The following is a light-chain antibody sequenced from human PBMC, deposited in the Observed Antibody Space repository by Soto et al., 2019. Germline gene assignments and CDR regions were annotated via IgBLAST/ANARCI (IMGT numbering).Light chain of an antibody. Sequence: EIVMTQSPVTLSLSPGERATLSCRASQSVSSGCLAWYQQKPGQAPRLLIYNASSRATGIPDRFSGSGSGTDFTLTISRLEPEDFAVYYCQQYGNSPQTFGQGTKVDIK. V-gene: IGKV3-20*01. CDR3: QQYGNSPQT. J-gene: IGKJ1*01. CDR1: QSVSSGC. CDR2: NAS.